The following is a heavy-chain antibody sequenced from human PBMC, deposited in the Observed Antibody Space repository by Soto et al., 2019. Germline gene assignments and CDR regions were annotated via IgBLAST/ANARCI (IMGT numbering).Heavy chain of an antibody. J-gene: IGHJ5*02. Sequence: QVQLQQWGAGLLKPSETLSLSCAVYGGYFNDNYYTWFRQPPGKGLERIGEISRSGTTKYIPSLKGRVAISCDTSKTQVSLKVTSVTAADTAVYYCATSLGFGTEVEHWGQGALVTVSS. V-gene: IGHV4-34*01. D-gene: IGHD3-10*01. CDR2: ISRSGTT. CDR3: ATSLGFGTEVEH. CDR1: GGYFNDNY.